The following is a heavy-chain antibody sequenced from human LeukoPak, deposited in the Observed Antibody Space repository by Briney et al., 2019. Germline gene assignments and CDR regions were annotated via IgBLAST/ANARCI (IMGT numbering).Heavy chain of an antibody. CDR3: AKAFCSSPTCSANYIDF. D-gene: IGHD2-2*01. Sequence: GGSLRLSCAASGFTVSSNYMSWVRQAPGKGLEGVSVIYSGGSTYYADSVKGRFTISRDNSKNTLYLQMNSLRAEDTAVYYCAKAFCSSPTCSANYIDFWGQGTLVTVSS. CDR2: IYSGGST. J-gene: IGHJ4*02. CDR1: GFTVSSNY. V-gene: IGHV3-66*01.